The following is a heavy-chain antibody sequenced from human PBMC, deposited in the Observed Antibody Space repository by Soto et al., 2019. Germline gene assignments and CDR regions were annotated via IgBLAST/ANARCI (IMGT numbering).Heavy chain of an antibody. J-gene: IGHJ6*03. Sequence: PSEILYGTCIVLGGTISSNYWSWIRQPPGKGLEWIGYIYYSGSTNYNPSLKSRVTISVDTSKNQFSLKLSSVTAADTAVYYCARHDYGDYEGPYMDVWGKGTTVTVSS. CDR3: ARHDYGDYEGPYMDV. D-gene: IGHD4-17*01. CDR2: IYYSGST. V-gene: IGHV4-59*08. CDR1: GGTISSNY.